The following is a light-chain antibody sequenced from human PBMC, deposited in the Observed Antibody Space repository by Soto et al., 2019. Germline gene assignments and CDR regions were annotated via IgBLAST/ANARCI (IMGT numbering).Light chain of an antibody. CDR3: SSYAVYNTVV. CDR1: SSDVGGSNF. CDR2: EVS. Sequence: QSVLTQPPSASGSPGQSVTISCTGTSSDVGGSNFVSWYRQHPGKAPKLMIYEVSKRPSGVPDRFSGSKSGNTASLTVSGLQAEDEADYYCSSYAVYNTVVFGGGTKLTVL. V-gene: IGLV2-8*01. J-gene: IGLJ3*02.